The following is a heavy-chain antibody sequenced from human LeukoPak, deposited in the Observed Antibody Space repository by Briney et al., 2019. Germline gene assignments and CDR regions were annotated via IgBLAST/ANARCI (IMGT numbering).Heavy chain of an antibody. Sequence: ASVKVSCKASGGTFSSYAISWVRQAPGQGLEWMGWINPNSGGTNYAQKFQGRVTMTRDTSISTAYMELSRLRSDDTAVYYCARDDDIVVVPDYGMDVWGQGTTVTVSS. V-gene: IGHV1-2*02. CDR2: INPNSGGT. CDR1: GGTFSSYA. CDR3: ARDDDIVVVPDYGMDV. D-gene: IGHD2-2*01. J-gene: IGHJ6*02.